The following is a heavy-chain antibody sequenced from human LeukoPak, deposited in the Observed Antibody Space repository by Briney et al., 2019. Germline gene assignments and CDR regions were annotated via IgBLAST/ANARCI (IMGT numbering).Heavy chain of an antibody. D-gene: IGHD3-16*01. CDR2: IVVGSGNT. V-gene: IGHV1-58*02. J-gene: IGHJ4*02. CDR1: GFTFTSSA. CDR3: AAGATITFGGALDY. Sequence: SVKVSCKASGFTFTSSAMQWVRQARGQRLEWIGWIVVGSGNTNYAQRFQERVTITRDMSTSTAYMELSSLRSEDTAVYYCAAGATITFGGALDYWGQGTLVTVSS.